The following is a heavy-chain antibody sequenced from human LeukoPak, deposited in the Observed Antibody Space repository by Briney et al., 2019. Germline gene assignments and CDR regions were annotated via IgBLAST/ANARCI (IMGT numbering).Heavy chain of an antibody. CDR1: GFTFSSYG. J-gene: IGHJ4*02. CDR3: AYTTNTPSLFDY. D-gene: IGHD1-1*01. Sequence: GGSLRLTCAASGFTFSSYGMSWVHQAPGKGLEWVSAISGSGGSTYYADSVKGRFTISRDNSKNTLYLQMNSLRAEDTAVYYCAYTTNTPSLFDYWGQGTLVTVSS. V-gene: IGHV3-23*01. CDR2: ISGSGGST.